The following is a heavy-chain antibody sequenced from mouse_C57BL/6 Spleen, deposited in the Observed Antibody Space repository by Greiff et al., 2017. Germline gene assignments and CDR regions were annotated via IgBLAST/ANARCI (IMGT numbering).Heavy chain of an antibody. Sequence: QVQLQQSGPELVKPGASVTISCKASGYAFSSSWMNWVKQRPGKGLEWIGRIYPGVGDTNYTGKFKGKATLTADKSSSTAYMRLSSLASEDSAVYFCSKNGDYFDYWGQGTTLTVSS. CDR3: SKNGDYFDY. CDR2: IYPGVGDT. V-gene: IGHV1-82*01. CDR1: GYAFSSSW. J-gene: IGHJ2*01.